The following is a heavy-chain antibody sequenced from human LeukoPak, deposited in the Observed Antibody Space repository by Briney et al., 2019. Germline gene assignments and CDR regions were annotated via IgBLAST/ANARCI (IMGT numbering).Heavy chain of an antibody. CDR3: ARHSSSLAVAGPAKY. CDR2: ITSTSSYI. CDR1: GFTFSNAW. J-gene: IGHJ4*02. Sequence: GGSLRLSCAASGFTFSNAWMSWVRQAPGKGLEWVSSITSTSSYIYYADSVKGRFTISRDNAKNSLYLQMNSLRAEDTAVYYCARHSSSLAVAGPAKYWGQGILVTVSS. V-gene: IGHV3-21*01. D-gene: IGHD6-19*01.